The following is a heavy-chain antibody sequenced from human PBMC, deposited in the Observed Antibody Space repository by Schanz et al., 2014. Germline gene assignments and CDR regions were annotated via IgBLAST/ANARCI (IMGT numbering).Heavy chain of an antibody. CDR2: IGHSGNT. Sequence: QVQLQQWGAGLLKPSETLSLTCAVYGGSLSGYFWSWIRQPPGKGLEWIGDIGHSGNTKDNPSLKSRVTMSVETSKNQFSLNLSSVTAADTAVYYCARGRQQLGSFDYWGPGTLVSVPS. D-gene: IGHD6-13*01. J-gene: IGHJ4*02. V-gene: IGHV4-34*01. CDR1: GGSLSGYF. CDR3: ARGRQQLGSFDY.